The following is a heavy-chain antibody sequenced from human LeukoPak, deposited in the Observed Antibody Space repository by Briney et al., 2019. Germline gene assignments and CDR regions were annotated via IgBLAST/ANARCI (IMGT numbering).Heavy chain of an antibody. J-gene: IGHJ4*02. CDR3: AKVKGSDYGDYVYYFDY. D-gene: IGHD4-17*01. Sequence: GGSLRRSCAASGFTFDDYAMHWVRQAPGKGLEWVSGTSWNSGSIGYADSVKGRFTISRDNAKNSLYLQMNSLRAEDTALYYCAKVKGSDYGDYVYYFDYWGQGTLVTVSS. CDR2: TSWNSGSI. V-gene: IGHV3-9*01. CDR1: GFTFDDYA.